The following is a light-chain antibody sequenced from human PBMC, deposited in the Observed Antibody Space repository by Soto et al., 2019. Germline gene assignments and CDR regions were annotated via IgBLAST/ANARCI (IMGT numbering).Light chain of an antibody. J-gene: IGKJ1*01. CDR3: LQHNTCPQT. CDR1: QDIRND. CDR2: VAS. Sequence: DIPMTQSPSSLSASVGDRVTITCRASQDIRNDLGWYQHKPGQAPKPLIYVASRLQRGVQSRFSSSGSGTEFTLTISSLQPEDVATYFCLQHNTCPQTFGQATKVDVK. V-gene: IGKV1-17*01.